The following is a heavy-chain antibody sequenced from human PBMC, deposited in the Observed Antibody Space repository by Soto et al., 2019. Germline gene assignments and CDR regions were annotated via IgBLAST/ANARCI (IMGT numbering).Heavy chain of an antibody. V-gene: IGHV4-59*01. Sequence: SETLSLTCTVSGGSISSYYWSWIRQPPGKGLEWIGYIYYSGSTNYNPSLKSRVTISVDTSKNQFSLKLSSVTAADTAVYYCARAQWERALFDTWGQGTLVTVSS. CDR2: IYYSGST. CDR3: ARAQWERALFDT. J-gene: IGHJ5*02. D-gene: IGHD1-26*01. CDR1: GGSISSYY.